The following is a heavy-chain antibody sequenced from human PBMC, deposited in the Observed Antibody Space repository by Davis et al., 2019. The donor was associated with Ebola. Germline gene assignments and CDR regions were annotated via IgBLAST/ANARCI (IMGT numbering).Heavy chain of an antibody. CDR1: GLTFSDAW. J-gene: IGHJ2*01. Sequence: GESLKISCAASGLTFSDAWVGWARQAPGKGLEWLGRIKSKTDGGTTDYAAPVKGRFAMSRDDSKNTLYLQMNSLKIDDTAVYYCTTLSTVTTMYFDLWGRGTLVTVSS. V-gene: IGHV3-15*01. D-gene: IGHD4-17*01. CDR3: TTLSTVTTMYFDL. CDR2: IKSKTDGGTT.